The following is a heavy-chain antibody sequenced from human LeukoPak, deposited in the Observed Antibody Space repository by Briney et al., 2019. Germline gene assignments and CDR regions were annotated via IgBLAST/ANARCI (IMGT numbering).Heavy chain of an antibody. V-gene: IGHV3-30*18. CDR2: ISYDGSNK. CDR1: GLTFSSYG. J-gene: IGHJ3*02. Sequence: GGSLRLSCAASGLTFSSYGMHWVRQAPGKGLEWVAVISYDGSNKYYADSVKGRFTISRDNSKNTLYLQMNSLRAEDTAVYYCAKVRGSYSRRDAFDIWGQGTMVTVSS. D-gene: IGHD1-26*01. CDR3: AKVRGSYSRRDAFDI.